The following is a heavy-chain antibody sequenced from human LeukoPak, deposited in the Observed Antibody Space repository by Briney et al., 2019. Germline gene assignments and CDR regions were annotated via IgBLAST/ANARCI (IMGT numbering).Heavy chain of an antibody. CDR1: GFTFSNAW. Sequence: PGGSLRLSCAASGFTFSNAWMSWVRQAPGKGLEWVGRIKSKTDGGTTDYAAPVKGRFTISRDDSKNTLYLQMNSLKTEDTAVYYCTTVVPAATYYFDYWGQGTLVTVSS. J-gene: IGHJ4*02. CDR3: TTVVPAATYYFDY. D-gene: IGHD2-2*01. V-gene: IGHV3-15*01. CDR2: IKSKTDGGTT.